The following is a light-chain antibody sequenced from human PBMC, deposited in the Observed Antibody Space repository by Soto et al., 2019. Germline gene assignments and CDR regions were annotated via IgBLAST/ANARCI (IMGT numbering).Light chain of an antibody. CDR3: QQYGSSGT. CDR2: GAS. J-gene: IGKJ1*01. V-gene: IGKV3-20*01. CDR1: QSVSSSY. Sequence: EIVLTQSPGTLSLSPGERATLSCRASQSVSSSYLAWYQQKAGQAPRLLIYGASNRATGIPDRFSGSGSGTEFTLTISRLEPEDFAVDYCQQYGSSGTFGQGTKVDIK.